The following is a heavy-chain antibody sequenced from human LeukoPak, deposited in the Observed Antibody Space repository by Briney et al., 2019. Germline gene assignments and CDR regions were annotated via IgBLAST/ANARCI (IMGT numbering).Heavy chain of an antibody. CDR3: ARGRGSNGAFDI. J-gene: IGHJ3*02. Sequence: PGGSLRLSCAASGFTFGPYTMNWVRQAPGKGLEWVSSISSSSSYIYYADSVKGRFTISRDNAKNSLYLQMNSLRAEDTAVYYCARGRGSNGAFDIWGQGTMVTVSS. CDR1: GFTFGPYT. V-gene: IGHV3-21*01. D-gene: IGHD3-10*01. CDR2: ISSSSSYI.